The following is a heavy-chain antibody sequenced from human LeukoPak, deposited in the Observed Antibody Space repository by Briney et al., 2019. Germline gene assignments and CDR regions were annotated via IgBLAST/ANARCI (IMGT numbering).Heavy chain of an antibody. D-gene: IGHD2-21*01. Sequence: PSETLSLTCTVSGGSISSGHYYWNWIRQPAGKGLEWIGRMYKSGVSYYNPSLKNRVTMSVDTSENQFSLKLSSVTAADTAVYYCARLSYCDPRAFDCWGQGTLVTVSS. CDR3: ARLSYCDPRAFDC. CDR2: MYKSGVS. J-gene: IGHJ4*02. CDR1: GGSISSGHYY. V-gene: IGHV4-61*02.